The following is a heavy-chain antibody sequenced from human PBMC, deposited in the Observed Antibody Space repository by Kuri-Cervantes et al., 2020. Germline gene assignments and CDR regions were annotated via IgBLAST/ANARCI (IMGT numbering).Heavy chain of an antibody. V-gene: IGHV4-34*01. CDR3: ARVGTRYSG. Sequence: SETLSLTCSVSGASIKSDNYYWSWTRQPPGKGLEWIGEINHSGSTNYNPSLKSRVTISVDTSKNQFSLKLSSVTAADTAVYYCARVGTRYSGWGQGTLVTVSS. J-gene: IGHJ4*02. D-gene: IGHD3-10*01. CDR2: INHSGST. CDR1: GASIKSDNYY.